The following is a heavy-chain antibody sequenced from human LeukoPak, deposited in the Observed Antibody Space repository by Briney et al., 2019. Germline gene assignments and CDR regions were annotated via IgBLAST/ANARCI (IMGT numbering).Heavy chain of an antibody. CDR2: INHSGST. CDR3: AAGRDPGAFDI. Sequence: SETLSLTCAVYGGSFSGYYWSWIRQPPGKGLEWIGEINHSGSTNYNPSLKSRVTISVDTSKNQFSLKLSSVTAADTAVYYCAAGRDPGAFDIWGQGTMVTVSS. D-gene: IGHD2-21*02. V-gene: IGHV4-34*01. CDR1: GGSFSGYY. J-gene: IGHJ3*02.